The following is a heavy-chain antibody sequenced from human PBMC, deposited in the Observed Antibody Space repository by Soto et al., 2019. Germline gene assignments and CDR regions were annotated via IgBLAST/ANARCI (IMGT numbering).Heavy chain of an antibody. Sequence: SETLYLTCAVYGGSFSGYYWSWIRQPPGKGLEWIGEINHSGSTNYNPSLKSRVTISVDTSKNQFSLKLSSVTAADTAVYYCARVLPYYGSGSYFWFDPWGQGTLVTVSS. CDR3: ARVLPYYGSGSYFWFDP. J-gene: IGHJ5*02. CDR1: GGSFSGYY. V-gene: IGHV4-34*01. CDR2: INHSGST. D-gene: IGHD3-10*01.